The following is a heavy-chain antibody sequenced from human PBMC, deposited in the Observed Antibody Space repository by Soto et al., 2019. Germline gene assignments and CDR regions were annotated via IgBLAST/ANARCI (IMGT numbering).Heavy chain of an antibody. V-gene: IGHV3-21*01. CDR2: ISSSSSYI. Sequence: GGSLRLSCAASGFTFSSYSMNWVRQAPGKGLEWVSSISSSSSYIYYADSVKGRFTISRDNAKNSLYLQMNSLRAEDTAVYYCARGSVLLWFGELLYRYYYYGMDVWGQGTTVTVSS. CDR3: ARGSVLLWFGELLYRYYYYGMDV. D-gene: IGHD3-10*01. CDR1: GFTFSSYS. J-gene: IGHJ6*02.